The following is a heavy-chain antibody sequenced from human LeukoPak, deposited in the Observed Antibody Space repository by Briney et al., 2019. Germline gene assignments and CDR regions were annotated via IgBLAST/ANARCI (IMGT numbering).Heavy chain of an antibody. V-gene: IGHV3-21*01. CDR2: INSSSGYI. CDR3: ARGGPYYDFWTHTAGGGYYMDV. J-gene: IGHJ6*03. Sequence: GGSLRLSCAASGFTFRNYNMNWVRQAPGKGLEWVSSINSSSGYIYYADSVKGRFTISRDNAKNSLYLQMNSLRAEDTAVYYCARGGPYYDFWTHTAGGGYYMDVWGKGTTVTVSS. CDR1: GFTFRNYN. D-gene: IGHD3-3*01.